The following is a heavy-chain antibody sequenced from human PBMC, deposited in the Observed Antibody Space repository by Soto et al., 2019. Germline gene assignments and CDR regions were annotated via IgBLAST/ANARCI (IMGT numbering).Heavy chain of an antibody. J-gene: IGHJ4*02. V-gene: IGHV3-7*01. CDR1: GFTFTTYW. CDR2: IRQDGGAQ. CDR3: AKDRGAMGASTHFDY. D-gene: IGHD1-26*01. Sequence: GGSLRLSCVASGFTFTTYWMSWVRQAPGKGLQWVANIRQDGGAQYYVDSVKGRFTISRDNAKNTLFLQMNSLRVEDTAVYYCAKDRGAMGASTHFDYWGQGALVTVSS.